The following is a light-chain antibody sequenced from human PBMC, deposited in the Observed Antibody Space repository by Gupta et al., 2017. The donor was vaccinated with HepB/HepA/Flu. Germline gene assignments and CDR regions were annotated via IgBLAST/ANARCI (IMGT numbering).Light chain of an antibody. J-gene: IGKJ5*01. CDR1: QGVRNY. V-gene: IGKV1-9*01. CDR3: KQCKT. Sequence: DIQLTQSPSFLSASVGDRVTITCRTSQGVRNYLAWYQQKPGQAPKLLIYAASTLQAGVPSTFSGTYSGTEITLTISSLQPEDRATYCWKQCKTFGQGTRLEMK. CDR2: AAS.